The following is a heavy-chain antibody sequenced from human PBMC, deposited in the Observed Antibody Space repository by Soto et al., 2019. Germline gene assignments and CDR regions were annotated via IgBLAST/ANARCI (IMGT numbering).Heavy chain of an antibody. J-gene: IGHJ4*02. V-gene: IGHV3-30*04. CDR2: MSYDGTNE. Sequence: WGSLRLSCATSGFSFTHYTINWGRHAPGKGLEWVAVMSYDGTNEYYADSVKGRFTISRDNSKTTVYLQMNSLTPEDTALYYCARKWGTYSSASLDYWGLGTLVTVSS. D-gene: IGHD6-19*01. CDR1: GFSFTHYT. CDR3: ARKWGTYSSASLDY.